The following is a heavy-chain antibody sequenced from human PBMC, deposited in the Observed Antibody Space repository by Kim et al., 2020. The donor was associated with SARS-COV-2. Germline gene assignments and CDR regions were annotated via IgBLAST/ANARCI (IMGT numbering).Heavy chain of an antibody. D-gene: IGHD5-12*01. CDR2: THYSSRWYN. V-gene: IGHV6-1*01. CDR3: ARGWLRSGFKY. Sequence: SQTLSLTCAISGDSVSTNSAAWHWIRQSPSRGLEWLGRTHYSSRWYNDYAVSVKSHITINPDTSKNQFSLQLNSVTPEDTAVYFCARGWLRSGFKYWGQGTLVTVSS. J-gene: IGHJ4*02. CDR1: GDSVSTNSAA.